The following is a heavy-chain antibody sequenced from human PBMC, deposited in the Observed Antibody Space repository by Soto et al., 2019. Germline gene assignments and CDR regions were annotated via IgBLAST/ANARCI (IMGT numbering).Heavy chain of an antibody. CDR3: ASETGYSSGQFDY. CDR2: IIPIFGTA. Sequence: SVKVSCKASGGTFSSYAISWVRQAPGQGLEWMGGIIPIFGTANYAQKFQGRVTITADKSTSTAYMELSSLRSEDTAVYYCASETGYSSGQFDYWGQGTLVTVSS. D-gene: IGHD6-19*01. CDR1: GGTFSSYA. J-gene: IGHJ4*02. V-gene: IGHV1-69*06.